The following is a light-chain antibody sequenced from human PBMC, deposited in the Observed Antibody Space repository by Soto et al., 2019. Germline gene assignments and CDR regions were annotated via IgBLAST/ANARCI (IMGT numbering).Light chain of an antibody. V-gene: IGKV3-11*01. CDR1: QSVSSY. Sequence: EILLTQSPATLSLSPGERATLSCRASQSVSSYLAWYQQKPGQAPRLLIYDASNRATGIPARFSGSGSGTDFTLTISSLEPEDFAVYYCQQRSNWPRGTFGPGTKVDIK. CDR2: DAS. J-gene: IGKJ3*01. CDR3: QQRSNWPRGT.